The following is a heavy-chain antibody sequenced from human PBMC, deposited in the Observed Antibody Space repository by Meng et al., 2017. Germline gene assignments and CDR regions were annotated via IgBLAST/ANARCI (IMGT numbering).Heavy chain of an antibody. D-gene: IGHD2-21*01. CDR1: GYTFTNFY. J-gene: IGHJ5*02. V-gene: IGHV1-2*02. CDR3: ARTYSGAYRVDCYFDP. CDR2: INPSGGGT. Sequence: QVQLVQSGAEVKKPGASVKVSCKASGYTFTNFYIHWLRQAPGQGLEWMGWINPSGGGTKYAQKFQDKITMTRDTSISAVYLELSGLRSDDTAIYYCARTYSGAYRVDCYFDPWGQGTLVTVSS.